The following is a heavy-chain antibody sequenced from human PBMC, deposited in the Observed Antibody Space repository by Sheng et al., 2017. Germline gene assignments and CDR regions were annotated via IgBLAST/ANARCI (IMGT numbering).Heavy chain of an antibody. CDR2: IYYTESG. D-gene: IGHD3-9*01. J-gene: IGHJ4*02. CDR1: GDSISGRY. CDR3: ARYASLSPNYFDY. V-gene: IGHV4-59*11. Sequence: QVQLQELGPGLVKPSETLSLICTVSGDSISGRYWSWVRQPPGKGLEWIGYIYYTESGYYNPSLKSRVTISVDTSKNQFSLKLTSVTAADTAIYYCARYASLSPNYFDYWGQGMLVTVSS.